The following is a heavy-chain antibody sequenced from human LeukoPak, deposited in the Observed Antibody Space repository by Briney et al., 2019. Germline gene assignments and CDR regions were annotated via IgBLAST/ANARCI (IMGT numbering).Heavy chain of an antibody. Sequence: GGSLRLSCAASGFTFSNYYMSWVRQAPGKGLEWVANIKPDGSDKSYVDSVQGRFTISRDNAENSMYLHMNSLRVEDTAVYFCARDREVGATIHDYWGQGTLVTLSS. V-gene: IGHV3-7*01. CDR2: IKPDGSDK. CDR3: ARDREVGATIHDY. J-gene: IGHJ4*02. CDR1: GFTFSNYY. D-gene: IGHD1-26*01.